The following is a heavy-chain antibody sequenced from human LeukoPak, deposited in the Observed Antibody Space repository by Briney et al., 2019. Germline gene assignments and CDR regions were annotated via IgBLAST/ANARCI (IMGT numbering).Heavy chain of an antibody. D-gene: IGHD1-26*01. J-gene: IGHJ4*02. CDR1: GFTFSSYG. V-gene: IGHV3-30*18. Sequence: PGRSLRLSCAASGFTFSSYGMHGVRQAPGKGLEGVAVISYDGSNKYYADSVKGRFTISRDNSKNTLYLQMNSLRPEDTAVYYWAKDRGSYGFDYWGQGTLVTVSS. CDR2: ISYDGSNK. CDR3: AKDRGSYGFDY.